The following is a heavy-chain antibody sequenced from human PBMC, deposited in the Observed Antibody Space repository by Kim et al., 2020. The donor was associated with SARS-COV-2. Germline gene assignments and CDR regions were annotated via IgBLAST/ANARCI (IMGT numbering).Heavy chain of an antibody. J-gene: IGHJ6*02. Sequence: SETLSLTCTVSGGSISSYYWSWIRQPPGKVLEWIGYIYYSGSTNYNPSLKSRVTISVDTSKNQFSLKLSSVTAADTAVYYCARDLGYNWNYYYYYGMDVWGQGTTVTVSS. D-gene: IGHD1-20*01. CDR2: IYYSGST. CDR3: ARDLGYNWNYYYYYGMDV. CDR1: GGSISSYY. V-gene: IGHV4-59*01.